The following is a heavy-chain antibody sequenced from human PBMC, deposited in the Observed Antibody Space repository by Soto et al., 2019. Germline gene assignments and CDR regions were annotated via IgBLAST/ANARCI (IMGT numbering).Heavy chain of an antibody. CDR2: IYSGGST. D-gene: IGHD3-3*01. V-gene: IGHV3-53*01. Sequence: EVQLVESGGGLIQPGGSLRLSCAASGFTVSSNYMSWVRQAPGKGLEWVSVIYSGGSTYYADSVKGRVTISRDNSKNTLYLQMNSLRAEDTAVYYCARDSYDFWSGYYFDLWGRGTLVTVSS. CDR1: GFTVSSNY. CDR3: ARDSYDFWSGYYFDL. J-gene: IGHJ2*01.